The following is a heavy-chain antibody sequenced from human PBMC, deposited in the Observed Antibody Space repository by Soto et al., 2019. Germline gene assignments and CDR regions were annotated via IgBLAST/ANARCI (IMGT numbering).Heavy chain of an antibody. CDR2: ISSSSSTI. V-gene: IGHV3-48*02. Sequence: PGGSLRLSCAASGFTFSSYSMNWVRQAPGKGLEWVSYISSSSSTIYYADSVKGRFTISRDNAKNSLYLQMNSLRDEDTAVYYCARNGHEGGVKRNPPRYYFDYCGQGPLVTVYS. D-gene: IGHD3-16*01. CDR3: ARNGHEGGVKRNPPRYYFDY. CDR1: GFTFSSYS. J-gene: IGHJ4*02.